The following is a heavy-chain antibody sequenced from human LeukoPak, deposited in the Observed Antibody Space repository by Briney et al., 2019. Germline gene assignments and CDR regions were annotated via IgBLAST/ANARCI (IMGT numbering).Heavy chain of an antibody. CDR3: ARLDFWSGYYPDY. J-gene: IGHJ4*02. D-gene: IGHD3-3*01. Sequence: GASVKVSYKASGYTFTSYDINWVRQATGQGLEWMGWMNPNSGNTGYAQKFQGRVTMTRNTSISTAYMELSSLRSEDTAVYYCARLDFWSGYYPDYWGQGTLVTVSS. V-gene: IGHV1-8*01. CDR2: MNPNSGNT. CDR1: GYTFTSYD.